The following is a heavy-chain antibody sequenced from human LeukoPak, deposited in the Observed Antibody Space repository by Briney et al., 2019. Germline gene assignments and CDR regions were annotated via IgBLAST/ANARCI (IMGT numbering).Heavy chain of an antibody. CDR3: AREGSDGYLFDY. CDR2: TYYRSKWYN. D-gene: IGHD1-1*01. V-gene: IGHV6-1*01. J-gene: IGHJ4*02. Sequence: SQTLSLTCAISGDSVSSRSAAWSWIRQSPSRGLECLGRTYYRSKWYNDYALSVKSRITINPDTSKNQFFLQLNSMTPEDTAVYYCAREGSDGYLFDYWGQGTLVAVSS. CDR1: GDSVSSRSAA.